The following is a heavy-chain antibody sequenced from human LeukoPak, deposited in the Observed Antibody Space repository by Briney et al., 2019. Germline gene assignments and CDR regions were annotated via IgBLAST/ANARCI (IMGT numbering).Heavy chain of an antibody. CDR1: GFTVSSNY. Sequence: GGSLRLSCAASGFTVSSNYMSWVRQAPGKGLEWVSVIYRSDNSDYADSVKGRFTISRDNSKNTLYLQMNSLRAEDTAVYYCARRHDSSGYYHDWGQGTLVTVSS. CDR2: IYRSDNS. CDR3: ARRHDSSGYYHD. J-gene: IGHJ4*02. D-gene: IGHD3-22*01. V-gene: IGHV3-66*04.